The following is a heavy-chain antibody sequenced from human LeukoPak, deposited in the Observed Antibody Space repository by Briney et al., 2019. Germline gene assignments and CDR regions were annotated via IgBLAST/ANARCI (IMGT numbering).Heavy chain of an antibody. D-gene: IGHD2-2*02. V-gene: IGHV3-23*01. J-gene: IGHJ4*02. CDR2: ISGGGGST. CDR1: GFTFSIYA. CDR3: ANGCRSTSCYIPDY. Sequence: GGSLGLSCAASGFTFSIYAMSWVRQAPGKGLQWVSAISGGGGSTYYADSVKGRFTISRDNSKNTLHLQMNSLRAEDTAIYYCANGCRSTSCYIPDYWGQGTLVTVSS.